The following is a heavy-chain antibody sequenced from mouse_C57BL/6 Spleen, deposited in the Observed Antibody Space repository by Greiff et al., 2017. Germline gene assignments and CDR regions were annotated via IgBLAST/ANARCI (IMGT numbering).Heavy chain of an antibody. Sequence: VQLKESGTVLARPGASVKMSCKTSGYTFTSYWMPWVKQRPGQGLEWIGAIYPGNGDTSYNQKFKGKAKLTAVTSASSAYMELSRLTTEDSAVYAGNIYYGTYNSAMDYWGQGTSVTVSS. CDR2: IYPGNGDT. CDR3: NIYYGTYNSAMDY. D-gene: IGHD2-1*01. J-gene: IGHJ4*01. V-gene: IGHV1-5*01. CDR1: GYTFTSYW.